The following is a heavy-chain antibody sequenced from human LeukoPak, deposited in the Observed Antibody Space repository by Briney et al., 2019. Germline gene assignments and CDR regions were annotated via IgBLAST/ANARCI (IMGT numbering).Heavy chain of an antibody. V-gene: IGHV3-21*01. J-gene: IGHJ4*02. CDR1: GFTFSSYS. CDR2: ISSSSSYI. CDR3: ARDESHYYGSGSYYY. D-gene: IGHD3-10*01. Sequence: SGGSLRLSCAASGFTFSSYSMNWVRQAPGKGLEWVSSISSSSSYIYYADSVKGRFTISRDNAKNSLYLQMNSLRAEDTAVYYCARDESHYYGSGSYYYWGQGTLVTVSS.